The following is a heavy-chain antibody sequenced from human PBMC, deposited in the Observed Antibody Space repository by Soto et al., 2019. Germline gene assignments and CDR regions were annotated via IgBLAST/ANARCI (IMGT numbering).Heavy chain of an antibody. D-gene: IGHD3-22*01. CDR3: ASGGDSSGYAPLDY. Sequence: ASVKVSCKASGYTFTSYAMHWVRQAPGQRLEWMGWYNAGNGNTKYSQKFQGRVTITRDTSASTAYMELSSLRSEDTAVYYCASGGDSSGYAPLDYWGQGTLVTVSS. J-gene: IGHJ4*02. V-gene: IGHV1-3*01. CDR2: YNAGNGNT. CDR1: GYTFTSYA.